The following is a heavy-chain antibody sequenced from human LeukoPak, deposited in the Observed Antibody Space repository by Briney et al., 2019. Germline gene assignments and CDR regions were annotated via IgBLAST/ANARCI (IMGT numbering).Heavy chain of an antibody. J-gene: IGHJ4*02. CDR1: GFTFSSYG. CDR3: AKSGEVRYYYGSGSYDY. D-gene: IGHD3-10*01. V-gene: IGHV3-30*18. Sequence: GGSLRLSCAASGFTFSSYGMHWVRQAPGKGLEWVAVISYDGSNKYYADYVKGRFTISRDNSKNTLYLQMNSLRAEDTAVYYCAKSGEVRYYYGSGSYDYWGQGTLVTVSS. CDR2: ISYDGSNK.